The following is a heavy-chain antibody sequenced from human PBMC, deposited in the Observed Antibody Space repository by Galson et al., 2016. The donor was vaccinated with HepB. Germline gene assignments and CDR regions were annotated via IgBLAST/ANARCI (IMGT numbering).Heavy chain of an antibody. CDR3: ASDPRQWQRGYNYGFEY. Sequence: SLRLSCAASGFTFSTYCMHWVRQAPGKGLEWVAVISYDGDTKYHADSVKGRFTISRDNSKNTLYLQIHRLRFEDTAVYYCASDPRQWQRGYNYGFEYWGQGTLVSVSS. V-gene: IGHV3-30*03. D-gene: IGHD5-18*01. CDR1: GFTFSTYC. J-gene: IGHJ4*02. CDR2: ISYDGDTK.